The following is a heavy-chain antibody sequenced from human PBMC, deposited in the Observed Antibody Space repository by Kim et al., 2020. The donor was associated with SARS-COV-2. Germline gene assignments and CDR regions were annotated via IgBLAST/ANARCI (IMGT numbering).Heavy chain of an antibody. CDR2: INHSEST. D-gene: IGHD2-21*01. J-gene: IGHJ4*02. CDR1: DESNKSFNVYY. V-gene: IGHV4-34*01. Sequence: SETLSLTCAVYDESNKSFNVYYWSWIRQPPGKGLEWIGEINHSESTNYNPSLKSLFTISVNTSKNQFSLKLNSVTAADTALDYCARVTASESSNCYLSLFDDWGQATPVAASS. CDR3: ARVTASESSNCYLSLFDD.